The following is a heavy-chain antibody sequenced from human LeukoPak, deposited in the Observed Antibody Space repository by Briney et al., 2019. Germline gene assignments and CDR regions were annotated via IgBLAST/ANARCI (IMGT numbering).Heavy chain of an antibody. CDR1: GFTFSSYS. V-gene: IGHV3-48*02. D-gene: IGHD3-3*01. J-gene: IGHJ6*02. CDR2: ISSSSSTI. Sequence: PGGSLRLSCAASGFTFSSYSMNWVRQAPGKGLEWVSYISSSSSTIYYADSVKGRFTISRDNAKNSLYLQMNSLRDEDTAVYYCAREQPIFGVDDPRVADPYYYYGMDVWGQGTTVTVSS. CDR3: AREQPIFGVDDPRVADPYYYYGMDV.